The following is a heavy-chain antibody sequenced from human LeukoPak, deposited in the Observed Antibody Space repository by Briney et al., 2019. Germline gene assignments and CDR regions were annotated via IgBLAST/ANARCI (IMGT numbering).Heavy chain of an antibody. Sequence: GGSLRLSCAASGFTFSSYWMSWVRQAPGKGLEWVANIIRDGSEKYYVDSVKGRFTISRDNAKNSLYLQMNSLRAEDTAVYYCASSSGRSSYWGQGTLVTVSS. CDR2: IIRDGSEK. CDR3: ASSSGRSSY. CDR1: GFTFSSYW. D-gene: IGHD1-26*01. J-gene: IGHJ4*02. V-gene: IGHV3-7*01.